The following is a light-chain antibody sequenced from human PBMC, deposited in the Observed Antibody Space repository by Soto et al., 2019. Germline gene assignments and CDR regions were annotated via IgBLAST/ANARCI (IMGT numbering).Light chain of an antibody. CDR3: CSFAGSFYV. CDR1: SRDVDAYDF. Sequence: QSALTQPRSVSGSPGQSVAISCTGTSRDVDAYDFVSWYQHHPGKAPKLIISEVSKRPSGVSHRFSGSKSGNTASLTISGHQAEDEADYFCCSFAGSFYVFGTGTKLTVL. V-gene: IGLV2-11*01. J-gene: IGLJ1*01. CDR2: EVS.